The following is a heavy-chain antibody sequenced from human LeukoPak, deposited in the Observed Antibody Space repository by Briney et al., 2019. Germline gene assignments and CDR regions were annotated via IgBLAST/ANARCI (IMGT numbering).Heavy chain of an antibody. J-gene: IGHJ4*02. Sequence: ASVKVSFKASGYTFTRNTINWVRQAPGQGPEGMGWVNTNTGNPTYAQGFTGRFVFSSDTSVSTAYLQIGSLKAEDTAVYYCVTNFDSSGYFGYWGQGTLVTVSS. CDR1: GYTFTRNT. D-gene: IGHD3-22*01. V-gene: IGHV7-4-1*01. CDR2: VNTNTGNP. CDR3: VTNFDSSGYFGY.